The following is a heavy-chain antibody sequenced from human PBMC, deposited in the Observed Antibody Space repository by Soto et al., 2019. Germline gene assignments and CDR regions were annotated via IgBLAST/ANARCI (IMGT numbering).Heavy chain of an antibody. CDR3: TGEVASGY. J-gene: IGHJ4*02. V-gene: IGHV3-30*03. Sequence: QVQLVESGGGVVQPGRSLRLSCAVSGFTVSTHGMHWVRQAPGKGLEWVAVISRDGNTKYYADSVKGRFTISRDNYRKPRFLELYSLRGDDMAVYYCTGEVASGYWGQGTLVTVSS. CDR2: ISRDGNTK. D-gene: IGHD2-8*02. CDR1: GFTVSTHG.